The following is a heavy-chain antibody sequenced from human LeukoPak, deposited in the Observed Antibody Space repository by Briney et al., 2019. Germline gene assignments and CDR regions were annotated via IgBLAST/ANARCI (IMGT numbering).Heavy chain of an antibody. CDR2: MNPNSGNT. Sequence: ASVKVSCKASGYTFTSYDINWVRQATGQGLEWMGWMNPNSGNTGYAQKFQGRVTMTRNTSISTAYIELSSLRSEDTAVYYCARGRTGRYCSGGSCPGLLFDYWGQGTLVTVSS. V-gene: IGHV1-8*01. J-gene: IGHJ4*02. CDR3: ARGRTGRYCSGGSCPGLLFDY. D-gene: IGHD2-15*01. CDR1: GYTFTSYD.